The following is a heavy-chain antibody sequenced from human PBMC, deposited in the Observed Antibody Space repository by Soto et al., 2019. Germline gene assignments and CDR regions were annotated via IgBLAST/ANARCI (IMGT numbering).Heavy chain of an antibody. CDR2: IYYSGST. CDR1: GGSISSGGYY. CDR3: ARDSYSSGWEHYFDY. J-gene: IGHJ4*02. Sequence: SETLSLTCTVSGGSISSGGYYWSWIRQHPGKGLEWIGYIYYSGSTYYNPSLKSRVTISVDTSKNQFSLKLSSVTAADTAVYYCARDSYSSGWEHYFDYWGQGTLVTVSS. V-gene: IGHV4-31*03. D-gene: IGHD6-25*01.